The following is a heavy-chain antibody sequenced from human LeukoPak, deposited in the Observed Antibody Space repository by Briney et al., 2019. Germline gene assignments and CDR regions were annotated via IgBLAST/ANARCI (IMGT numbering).Heavy chain of an antibody. J-gene: IGHJ4*02. CDR3: ARTSPEYYFDY. CDR1: GRSISRYY. CDR2: IYTSGST. V-gene: IGHV4-4*07. Sequence: SQTPSLTCTVSGRSISRYYTSWIRQHAGKGREWIGRIYTSGSTNYNPSLKRRVTMSVDTSKNQFSLKLSSVTAADTALYYCARTSPEYYFDYWGQGTLVTVSS.